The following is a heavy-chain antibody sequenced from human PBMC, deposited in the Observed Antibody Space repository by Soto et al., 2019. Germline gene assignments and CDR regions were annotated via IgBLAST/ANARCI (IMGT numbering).Heavy chain of an antibody. CDR3: VKDLGYYGLGSYHYGMDV. J-gene: IGHJ6*02. CDR1: AFTFANYG. Sequence: QVQLVESGGGVVQPGRSLRLSCAASAFTFANYGMHWVRQSPGKGLEWVAVISHNGNNEYYGDSVRGRFTISRDNSRNTLFLQMNSLRAEDTAVYYCVKDLGYYGLGSYHYGMDVWGQGTTVSVSS. V-gene: IGHV3-30*18. D-gene: IGHD3-10*01. CDR2: ISHNGNNE.